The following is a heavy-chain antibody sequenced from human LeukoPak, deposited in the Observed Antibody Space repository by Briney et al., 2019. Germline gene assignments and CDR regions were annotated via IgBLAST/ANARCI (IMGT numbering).Heavy chain of an antibody. CDR3: ARSEQSYYYYMDV. D-gene: IGHD6-19*01. CDR1: GGSISSYY. V-gene: IGHV4-59*08. Sequence: PSETLSLTCTVSGGSISSYYWTWIRQPSGQGLECIGYISYSGSTYYNPSLKSRVTISVDTSKNQFSLKLSSVTAADTAVYYCARSEQSYYYYMDVWGKGTTVTVSS. CDR2: ISYSGST. J-gene: IGHJ6*03.